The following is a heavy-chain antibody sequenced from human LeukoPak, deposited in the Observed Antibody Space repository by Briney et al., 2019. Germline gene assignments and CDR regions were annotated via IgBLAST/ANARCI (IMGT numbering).Heavy chain of an antibody. D-gene: IGHD1-1*01. J-gene: IGHJ4*02. CDR3: ARQGTINWDLNF. CDR1: EFTLSKYW. V-gene: IGHV3-7*03. CDR2: IKQDGNAK. Sequence: GGSLRLSCAASEFTLSKYWMTWARQAPGKGLEWVANIKQDGNAKYYAESVKGRFTISRDNAKNSLYLQMNSLRAEDTAVYYCARQGTINWDLNFWGQGALVTVSS.